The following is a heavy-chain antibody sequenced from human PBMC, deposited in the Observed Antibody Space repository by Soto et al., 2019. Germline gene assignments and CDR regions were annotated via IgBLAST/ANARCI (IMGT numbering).Heavy chain of an antibody. V-gene: IGHV4-4*02. CDR1: GGSISSGNW. J-gene: IGHJ6*02. Sequence: SETLSLTCAVSGGSISSGNWWTWVRQPPGKGLEWIGESYHGGSTSYNPSLKSRVTLSLDKFKNHFSLNLTSVTAADTAVYYCARLSFSYGVDVWGQGTTVTVSS. CDR3: ARLSFSYGVDV. CDR2: SYHGGST.